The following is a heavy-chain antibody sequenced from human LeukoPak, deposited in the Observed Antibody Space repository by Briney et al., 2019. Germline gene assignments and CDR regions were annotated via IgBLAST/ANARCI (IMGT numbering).Heavy chain of an antibody. CDR1: GGSISSGGYS. J-gene: IGHJ4*02. Sequence: SETLSLTCAVSGGSISSGGYSWSWIRQPPGKGLEWIGEINHIGRTNSDPSVKSRVTMSIDTSKNQFSLKLTSVSAADTAVYYCARGYEGYLDYWGQGTLVTVSS. CDR2: INHIGRT. D-gene: IGHD3-3*01. CDR3: ARGYEGYLDY. V-gene: IGHV4-34*01.